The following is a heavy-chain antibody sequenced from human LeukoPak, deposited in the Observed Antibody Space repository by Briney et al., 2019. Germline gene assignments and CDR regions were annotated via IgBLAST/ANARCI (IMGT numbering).Heavy chain of an antibody. CDR1: GGTFISYA. V-gene: IGHV1-69*05. Sequence: ASVKVSCKASGGTFISYAISWVRQAPGQGLEWMGGIIPIFGTANYAQKFQGRVTITTDESTSTAYMELSSLRSEDTAVYYCARDRTYYDSSGYFDYWGQGTLVTVSS. CDR3: ARDRTYYDSSGYFDY. J-gene: IGHJ4*02. CDR2: IIPIFGTA. D-gene: IGHD3-22*01.